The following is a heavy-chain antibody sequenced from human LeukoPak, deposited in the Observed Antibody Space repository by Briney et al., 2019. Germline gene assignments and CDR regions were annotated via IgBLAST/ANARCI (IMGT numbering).Heavy chain of an antibody. D-gene: IGHD3-22*01. Sequence: PSETLSLTCVVSNYSITSGYFWGWIRQPPGRGRGGSAIIYHSGTTYYNPSLRNRVTLFVDTSKNQFSLKLTSLTAADTAVYYCARDGVFHDSDGYSFDYWGQGALVTVSS. V-gene: IGHV4-38-2*02. CDR1: NYSITSGYF. CDR3: ARDGVFHDSDGYSFDY. J-gene: IGHJ4*02. CDR2: IYHSGTT.